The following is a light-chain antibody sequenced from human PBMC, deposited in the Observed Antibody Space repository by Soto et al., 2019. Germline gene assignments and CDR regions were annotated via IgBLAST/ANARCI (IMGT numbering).Light chain of an antibody. CDR1: QSVSSN. Sequence: ETVITQSPDTLSVSPGESATLSCRASQSVSSNLAWYQQKPGQAPRLLIYGASTRANGIPARFSGSGSGTEFTLTLSSLQSEDFAFYYCQQYNNWHPITFGQGTRLEIK. J-gene: IGKJ5*01. CDR3: QQYNNWHPIT. V-gene: IGKV3-15*01. CDR2: GAS.